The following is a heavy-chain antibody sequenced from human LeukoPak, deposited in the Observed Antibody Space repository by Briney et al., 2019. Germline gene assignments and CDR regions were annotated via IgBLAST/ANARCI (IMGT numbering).Heavy chain of an antibody. CDR3: ARQDSSGYYPFDY. J-gene: IGHJ4*02. CDR2: IYYSGST. V-gene: IGHV4-59*08. CDR1: GGSISSYY. Sequence: SETLSLTCTVSGGSISSYYWSWIRQPPGKGLEWIGYIYYSGSTNYDPSLKSRVTISVDTSKNQFSLKLSSVTAADTAVYYCARQDSSGYYPFDYWGQGTLVTVSS. D-gene: IGHD3-22*01.